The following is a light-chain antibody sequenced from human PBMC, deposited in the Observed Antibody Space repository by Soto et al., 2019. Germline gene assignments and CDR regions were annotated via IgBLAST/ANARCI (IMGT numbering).Light chain of an antibody. CDR3: QQYNNWPPWT. CDR1: QSVRSN. J-gene: IGKJ1*01. Sequence: EIMMTQSPATLSVSPGERATLSCRASQSVRSNLAWYQQKPGQAPRILIYGASTRATGIPARFSGSGSGTEFTLTISSLQSEDFAVYYCQQYNNWPPWTFGQGTKVDIK. V-gene: IGKV3-15*01. CDR2: GAS.